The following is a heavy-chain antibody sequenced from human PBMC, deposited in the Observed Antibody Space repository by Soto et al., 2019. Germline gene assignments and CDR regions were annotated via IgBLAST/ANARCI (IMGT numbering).Heavy chain of an antibody. CDR3: ARDREITPYYYGMDV. CDR1: GFTFSSYS. Sequence: EVQLVESGGGLVQPGGSLRLSCAASGFTFSSYSMNWVRQAPGKGLEWVSYISSSSSTIYYADSVKGRFTISRDNAKNSLYLQMNSLRDEDTAVYYCARDREITPYYYGMDVWRQGTTVTVSS. CDR2: ISSSSSTI. J-gene: IGHJ6*02. V-gene: IGHV3-48*02.